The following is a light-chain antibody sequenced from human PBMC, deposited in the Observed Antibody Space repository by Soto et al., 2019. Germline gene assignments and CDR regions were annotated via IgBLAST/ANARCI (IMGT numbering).Light chain of an antibody. CDR2: AAS. CDR1: QSISSY. Sequence: DIQMTQSPSSLSASVGDRVTITCRASQSISSYLNWYQQKPGKAPKLLIYAASSLQSGVPSRFSGSGSGTDFTLTISSLQPEDFATYYCQPSYSTPPTFGQGTTGDIK. CDR3: QPSYSTPPT. J-gene: IGKJ1*01. V-gene: IGKV1-39*01.